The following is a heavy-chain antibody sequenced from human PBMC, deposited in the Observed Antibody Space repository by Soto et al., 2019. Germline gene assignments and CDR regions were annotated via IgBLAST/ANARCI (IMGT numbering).Heavy chain of an antibody. Sequence: EVQLLESGGGLVQPGGSVRLSCAASGFTFSSYAMSWVRQAPGKGLVWVSAVSGSGGTTYYAASVKGRFTISRDNSKNTVSLQMNSLRVEDTAVYYCAKWYYYDSRPRKYFDYWGQGTLVIVSS. J-gene: IGHJ4*02. D-gene: IGHD3-22*01. CDR1: GFTFSSYA. CDR2: VSGSGGTT. CDR3: AKWYYYDSRPRKYFDY. V-gene: IGHV3-23*01.